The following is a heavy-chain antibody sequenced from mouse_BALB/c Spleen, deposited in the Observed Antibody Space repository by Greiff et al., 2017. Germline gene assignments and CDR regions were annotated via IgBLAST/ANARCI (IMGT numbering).Heavy chain of an antibody. V-gene: IGHV3-8*02. CDR1: GDSITSGY. J-gene: IGHJ3*01. D-gene: IGHD3-1*01. Sequence: EVKVVESGPSLVKPSQTLSLTCSVTGDSITSGYWNWIRKFPGNKLEYMGYISYSGSTYYNPSLKSRISITRDTSKNQYYLQLNSVTTEDTATYYCARSYSSGSWFAYWGQGTLVTVSA. CDR2: ISYSGST. CDR3: ARSYSSGSWFAY.